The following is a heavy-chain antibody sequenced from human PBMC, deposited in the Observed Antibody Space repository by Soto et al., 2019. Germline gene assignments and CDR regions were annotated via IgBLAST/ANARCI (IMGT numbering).Heavy chain of an antibody. CDR1: GYSFTSYW. D-gene: IGHD2-15*01. J-gene: IGHJ6*02. CDR3: AGYCSGGSCYPTPSLDYYGMDV. CDR2: IDPSDSYT. Sequence: GESLKISCKGSGYSFTSYWISWVRQMPGKGLEWMGRIDPSDSYTNYSPSFQGHVTISADKSISTAYLQWSSLKASDTAMYYCAGYCSGGSCYPTPSLDYYGMDVWGQGTTVTVSS. V-gene: IGHV5-10-1*01.